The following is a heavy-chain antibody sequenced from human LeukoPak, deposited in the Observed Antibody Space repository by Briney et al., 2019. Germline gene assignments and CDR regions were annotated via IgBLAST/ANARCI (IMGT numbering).Heavy chain of an antibody. Sequence: GGSLRLSCAASGFTFSSYAMSWVRQAPGKGLEWVSAISGSGGSTYYADSVKGRFTISRDNSKNTLYLQMNSLRAEDTAVYYGAKESGRASGYSSGFTDYWGQGTLVTVSS. D-gene: IGHD6-19*01. J-gene: IGHJ4*02. CDR3: AKESGRASGYSSGFTDY. CDR1: GFTFSSYA. V-gene: IGHV3-23*01. CDR2: ISGSGGST.